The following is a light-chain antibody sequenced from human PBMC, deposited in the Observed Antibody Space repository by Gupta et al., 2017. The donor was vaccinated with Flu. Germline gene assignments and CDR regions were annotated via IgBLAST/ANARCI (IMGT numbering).Light chain of an antibody. Sequence: DIQMTQSPSSLSSSVGDRVTITCRASQGIRTDLGWYQQKPGKAPKRLIYAASSLQSGVPSRFSGSGSGTEYTLTISSLQPEDVATYYYQKQNRYPWKFGQGTKVEIK. J-gene: IGKJ1*01. V-gene: IGKV1-17*01. CDR2: AAS. CDR3: QKQNRYPWK. CDR1: QGIRTD.